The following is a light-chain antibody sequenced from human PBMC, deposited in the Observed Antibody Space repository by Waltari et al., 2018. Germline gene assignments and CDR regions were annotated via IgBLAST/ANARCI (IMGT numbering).Light chain of an antibody. V-gene: IGKV1-5*03. CDR1: QCISTA. CDR2: KAS. Sequence: DIQMTQSPSTLSASVGDSLTITCRPSQCISTALDWYQQKPGQAPKRLIPKASTLESWVPSRFSGSGSGTEYTLTISSLQPDDFATYFCQQYRNYWTFGQGTKVEVK. J-gene: IGKJ1*01. CDR3: QQYRNYWT.